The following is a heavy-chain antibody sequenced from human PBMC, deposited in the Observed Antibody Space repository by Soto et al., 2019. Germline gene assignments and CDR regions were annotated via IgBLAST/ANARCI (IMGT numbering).Heavy chain of an antibody. V-gene: IGHV3-21*01. CDR3: ARVGSGGTPHIDY. J-gene: IGHJ4*02. CDR1: GFTFSSYS. D-gene: IGHD2-15*01. CDR2: ISSSSSYI. Sequence: EVPLVESGGGLVKPGGSLRLSCAASGFTFSSYSMNWVRQAPGKGLEWVSSISSSSSYIYYADSVKGRFTISRDNAKNSLYLQMNSLRAEDTAVYYCARVGSGGTPHIDYWGQGTLVTVSS.